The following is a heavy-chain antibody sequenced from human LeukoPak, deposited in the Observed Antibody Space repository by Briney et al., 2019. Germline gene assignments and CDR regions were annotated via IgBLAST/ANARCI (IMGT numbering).Heavy chain of an antibody. CDR3: TRGWSSGGVFDF. J-gene: IGHJ3*01. Sequence: SQTLSLTCTVSGGSISSGGYYWSWIRQPPGKGLEWIGYIYHSGSTYYNPSLKSRVTISVDRSKNQFSLEMTSMTAADTAVYYCTRGWSSGGVFDFWGLGTMVTVSS. CDR2: IYHSGST. V-gene: IGHV4-30-2*01. D-gene: IGHD6-19*01. CDR1: GGSISSGGYY.